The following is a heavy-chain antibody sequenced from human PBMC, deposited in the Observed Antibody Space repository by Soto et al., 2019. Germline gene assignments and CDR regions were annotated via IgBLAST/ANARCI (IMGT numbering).Heavy chain of an antibody. CDR2: IIPILGIA. CDR3: ARMSVAGTGMDV. Sequence: QVQLVQSGAEVKKPGSSVKVSCKASGGTFSSYTISWVRQAPGQGLEWMGRIIPILGIANYAQKFQGRVTIXAXXSTSTAYMELSSLRSEDTAVYYCARMSVAGTGMDVWGQGTTVTVSS. V-gene: IGHV1-69*02. CDR1: GGTFSSYT. D-gene: IGHD6-19*01. J-gene: IGHJ6*02.